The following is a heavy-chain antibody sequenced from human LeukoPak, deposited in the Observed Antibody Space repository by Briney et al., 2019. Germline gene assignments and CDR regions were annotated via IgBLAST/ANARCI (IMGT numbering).Heavy chain of an antibody. CDR3: ARDLYDS. D-gene: IGHD5/OR15-5a*01. J-gene: IGHJ4*02. CDR2: ITVTGGTT. CDR1: GFTFSNYA. Sequence: GGSLRLSCAASGFTFSNYAMGWVRQAPGKGLEWVSLITVTGGTTYHPDSVKGRFTISRDNSKSTLYLQMNSLRAEDTAVYYCARDLYDSWGQGTLVAVSS. V-gene: IGHV3-23*01.